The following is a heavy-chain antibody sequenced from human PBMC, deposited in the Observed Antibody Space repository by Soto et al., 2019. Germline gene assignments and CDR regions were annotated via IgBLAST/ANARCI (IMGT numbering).Heavy chain of an antibody. D-gene: IGHD3-22*01. CDR1: GFTFSSYG. Sequence: PGGSLRLSCAASGFTFSSYGMHWVRQAPGKGLEWVAVIWYDGSNKYYADSVEGRFTISRDNSKNTLYLQMNSLRAEDTSVYYCARGGTRDYYDSSGYYLGYWGQGTLVTVSS. J-gene: IGHJ4*02. CDR3: ARGGTRDYYDSSGYYLGY. V-gene: IGHV3-33*01. CDR2: IWYDGSNK.